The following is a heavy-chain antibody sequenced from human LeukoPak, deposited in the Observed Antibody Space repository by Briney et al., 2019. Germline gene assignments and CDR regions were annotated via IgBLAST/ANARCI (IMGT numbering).Heavy chain of an antibody. CDR2: ISGSGGST. CDR1: GFTFSYYA. CDR3: AKGNGVVVPAARGFYFDY. J-gene: IGHJ4*02. D-gene: IGHD2-2*01. V-gene: IGHV3-23*01. Sequence: PGGSLRLSCAASGFTFSYYAMHWVRQAPGKGLEWVSAISGSGGSTYYADSVKGRFTISRDNSKNTLYLQMNSLRAEDTAVYYCAKGNGVVVPAARGFYFDYWGQGTLVTVSS.